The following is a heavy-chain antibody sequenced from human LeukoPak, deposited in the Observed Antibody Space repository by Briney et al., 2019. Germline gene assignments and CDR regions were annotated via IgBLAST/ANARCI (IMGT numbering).Heavy chain of an antibody. J-gene: IGHJ5*02. CDR2: INPNGGGT. Sequence: ASVKVSCKASGYTFTGYYMHWVRQAPGQGLEWMGWINPNGGGTNYAQKFQGRVTMTRDTSISTAYMELSRLRSDDTAVYYCARWGSTYYYDSSGYSPWGQGTLVTVSS. CDR1: GYTFTGYY. CDR3: ARWGSTYYYDSSGYSP. D-gene: IGHD3-22*01. V-gene: IGHV1-2*02.